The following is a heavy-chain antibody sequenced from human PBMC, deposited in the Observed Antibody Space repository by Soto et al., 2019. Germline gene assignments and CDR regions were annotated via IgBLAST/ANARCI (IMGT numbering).Heavy chain of an antibody. J-gene: IGHJ4*02. CDR3: ARRWTGYCSSIRCKYSGYDLAY. D-gene: IGHD2-2*01. Sequence: GESLKISCKASGYSFTTYWIGWVRQMPGKGLEWMGMIYPGDSDTDTRYSPSFQGQVTISADKSISTAYLQWSSLKASDTAMYYCARRWTGYCSSIRCKYSGYDLAYWGQGTLVTVSS. CDR1: GYSFTTYW. CDR2: IYPGDSDTDT. V-gene: IGHV5-51*01.